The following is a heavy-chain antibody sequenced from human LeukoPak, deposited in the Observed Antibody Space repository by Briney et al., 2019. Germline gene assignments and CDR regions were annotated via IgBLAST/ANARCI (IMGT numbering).Heavy chain of an antibody. CDR2: ISAYNGDT. Sequence: ASVKVSCKASGYTFTSYGISWVRQAPGQGLEWMGWISAYNGDTNYAQKLQGRVTMTTDTSTSTAYMELRSLRSDDTAVYYCATIPFYCSGGSCYQTGLDAFDIWAHGTMVTVSS. CDR1: GYTFTSYG. J-gene: IGHJ3*02. D-gene: IGHD2-15*01. V-gene: IGHV1-18*01. CDR3: ATIPFYCSGGSCYQTGLDAFDI.